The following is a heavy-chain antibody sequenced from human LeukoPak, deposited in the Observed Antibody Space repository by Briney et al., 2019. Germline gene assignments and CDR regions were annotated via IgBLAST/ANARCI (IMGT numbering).Heavy chain of an antibody. CDR3: ARDCLYDSSANYYYYGMDV. CDR2: IKQDGSEK. V-gene: IGHV3-7*01. J-gene: IGHJ6*02. CDR1: GFTFSSYW. D-gene: IGHD3-22*01. Sequence: GGSLRLSCAASGFTFSSYWMSWVRQAPGKGLEWVANIKQDGSEKYYVDSVKGRFTISRDNAKNSLYLQMNSLRAEDTAVYYCARDCLYDSSANYYYYGMDVWGQGTTVTVSS.